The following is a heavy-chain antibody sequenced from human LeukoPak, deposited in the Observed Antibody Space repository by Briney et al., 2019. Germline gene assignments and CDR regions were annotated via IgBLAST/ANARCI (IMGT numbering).Heavy chain of an antibody. CDR3: ASIMGLYGDYCKRECDAFDI. D-gene: IGHD4-17*01. CDR2: ISGSGGST. CDR1: GFTFSSYA. Sequence: PGGSLRLSCAASGFTFSSYAMSWVRQAPGKGLEWVSAISGSGGSTYYADSVKGRFTISRDNSKNTLYLQMNSLRAEDTAVYYCASIMGLYGDYCKRECDAFDIWGQGTMVTVSS. J-gene: IGHJ3*02. V-gene: IGHV3-23*01.